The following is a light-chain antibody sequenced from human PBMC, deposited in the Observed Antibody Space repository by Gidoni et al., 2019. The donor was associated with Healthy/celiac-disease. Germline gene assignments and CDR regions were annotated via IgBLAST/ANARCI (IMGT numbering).Light chain of an antibody. CDR2: YAS. J-gene: IGKJ4*01. V-gene: IGKV3-11*01. CDR1: PSVSSY. Sequence: EIVLTQSPATLSLSPGERATRSCRARPSVSSYLSWYQQKPGQAPRLLIYYASNRATGIPSRFSGSGSGTDFTLTISSLEPEDFAVYYCQQRSNWLTFGGGTKVEIK. CDR3: QQRSNWLT.